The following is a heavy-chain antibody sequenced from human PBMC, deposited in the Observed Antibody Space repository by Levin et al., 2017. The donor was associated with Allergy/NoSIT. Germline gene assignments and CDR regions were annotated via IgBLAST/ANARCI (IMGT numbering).Heavy chain of an antibody. CDR2: ISVSGSTM. CDR1: GFPFSGYE. V-gene: IGHV3-48*03. J-gene: IGHJ4*02. D-gene: IGHD6-19*01. CDR3: VTSAWDS. Sequence: RAGGSLRLSCAASGFPFSGYEMNWVRQTPGRGLEWLSYISVSGSTMHYADSVNGRFTISRDNTKNSLFLQMNSLRVEDTAVYYCVTSAWDSWGQGTLVTVSS.